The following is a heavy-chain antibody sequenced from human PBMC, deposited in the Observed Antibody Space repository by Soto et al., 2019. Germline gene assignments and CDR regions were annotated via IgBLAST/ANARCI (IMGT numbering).Heavy chain of an antibody. J-gene: IGHJ5*01. CDR1: NGFINSRNW. CDR2: IYNSGAT. Sequence: QVRLQESGSGLVTPSGTLSFNCTVSNGFINSRNWWSWVRQSPQTRLEPIAEIYNSGATNYNPSLKSPVTIRLYLSKNESSLRLGPVTTAKTVVYYYPTDRALAATGFAWFDSWGEGIRVTVSS. D-gene: IGHD2-15*01. CDR3: PTDRALAATGFAWFDS. V-gene: IGHV4-4*02.